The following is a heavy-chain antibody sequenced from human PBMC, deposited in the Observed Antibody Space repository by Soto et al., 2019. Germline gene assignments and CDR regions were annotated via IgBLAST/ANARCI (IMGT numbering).Heavy chain of an antibody. Sequence: EVQLVESGGGLVQPGGSLRLSCAASGFRFSIYSMNWVRQAPGKGLEWSAYITGDTNRIKYADSVKGRFTISRDNAKNSVYLQMNSLRDKDTAVYYCARSVEGHFDNWGQGTVFTVSS. D-gene: IGHD6-19*01. CDR1: GFRFSIYS. CDR3: ARSVEGHFDN. V-gene: IGHV3-48*02. J-gene: IGHJ4*02. CDR2: ITGDTNRI.